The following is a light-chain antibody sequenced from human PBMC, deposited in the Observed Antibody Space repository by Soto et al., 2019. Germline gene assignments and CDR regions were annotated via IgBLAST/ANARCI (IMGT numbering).Light chain of an antibody. CDR3: SSYTTSNTRQIV. J-gene: IGLJ1*01. CDR2: DVS. Sequence: SVLTQPASVSGSPGQSFTISCPGTSSDVGGYNYVSWYQHHPGKAPKLMIYDVSNRPSGVSNRFSGSKSGNTASLTISGLQPEDEADYYCSSYTTSNTRQIVFGTGTKVTVL. CDR1: SSDVGGYNY. V-gene: IGLV2-14*03.